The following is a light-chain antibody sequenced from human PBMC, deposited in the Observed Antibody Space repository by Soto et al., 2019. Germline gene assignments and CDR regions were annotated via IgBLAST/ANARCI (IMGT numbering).Light chain of an antibody. CDR1: ISDFGSYNL. V-gene: IGLV2-23*01. Sequence: ALTQPASVSGSPGQSITTSFTVTISDFGSYNLVSWYQQHPGKAPKLMIYEGSKRPSGVSNRLSGSKSGNTASLTISGLQAEDEADYYCCSYAGSSTPYVFGTGTKVTV. CDR3: CSYAGSSTPYV. J-gene: IGLJ1*01. CDR2: EGS.